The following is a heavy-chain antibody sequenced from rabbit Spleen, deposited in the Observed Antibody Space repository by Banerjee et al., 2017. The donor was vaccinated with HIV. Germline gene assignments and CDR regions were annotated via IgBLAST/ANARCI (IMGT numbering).Heavy chain of an antibody. D-gene: IGHD8-1*01. CDR2: IDAGSSGFT. V-gene: IGHV1S45*01. J-gene: IGHJ6*01. CDR1: GFDFSSYG. Sequence: QEQLVESGGGLVQPGGSLKLSCKASGFDFSSYGVSWVRQAPGKGLEWIGYIDAGSSGFTYFATWAKGRFTISKTSSTTVTLQMTRLTAADTATYFCARDTASSFSSYGTDLWGPGTLVTVS. CDR3: ARDTASSFSSYGTDL.